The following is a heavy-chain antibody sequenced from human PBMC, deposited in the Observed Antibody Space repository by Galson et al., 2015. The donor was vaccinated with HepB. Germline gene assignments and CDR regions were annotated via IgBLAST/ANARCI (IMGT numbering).Heavy chain of an antibody. Sequence: TLSLTCTVSGGSISSGDYYWSWIRQPPGKGLEWIGYIYYSGSTYYNPSLKSRVTISVDTSKNQFSLKLSSVTAADTAVYYCARALGYGDYFDYWGQGTLVTVSS. CDR3: ARALGYGDYFDY. CDR1: GGSISSGDYY. V-gene: IGHV4-30-4*01. CDR2: IYYSGST. J-gene: IGHJ4*02. D-gene: IGHD4-17*01.